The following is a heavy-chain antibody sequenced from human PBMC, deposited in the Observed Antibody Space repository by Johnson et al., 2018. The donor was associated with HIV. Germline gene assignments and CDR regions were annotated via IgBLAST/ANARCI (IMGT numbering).Heavy chain of an antibody. CDR3: ARVLGARGPGAFDI. V-gene: IGHV3-30*04. CDR2: ISYDGRNE. CDR1: GFTFSMYS. Sequence: QVQLVESGGGVVQPGRSLRLSCAASGFTFSMYSMHWVRQAPGKGLEWVALISYDGRNEYYADSVQGRFTISRDNSKNTLYLQMSSLRTEDTAVYYCARVLGARGPGAFDIWGQGTMVTVSS. J-gene: IGHJ3*02.